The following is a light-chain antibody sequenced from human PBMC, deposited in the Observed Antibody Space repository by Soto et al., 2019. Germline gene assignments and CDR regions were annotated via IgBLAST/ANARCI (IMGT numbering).Light chain of an antibody. Sequence: QSALTQPPSLSGTPGQRGTISCSGSNSNIGRYSVNWYQHFPGTAPKIRIYSDDERPSGVPDRFSGYKSGTSASLAISGLQSEDEAEYYCAAWDDNLNGPLFGGGTQLTVL. CDR2: SDD. CDR3: AAWDDNLNGPL. CDR1: NSNIGRYS. V-gene: IGLV1-44*01. J-gene: IGLJ3*02.